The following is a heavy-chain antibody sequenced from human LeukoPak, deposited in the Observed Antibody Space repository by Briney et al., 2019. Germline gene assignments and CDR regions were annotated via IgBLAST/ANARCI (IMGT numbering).Heavy chain of an antibody. D-gene: IGHD3-22*01. Sequence: GGSLRLSCAASGFTFSSYEMNWVRQAPGKGLEWVSYISSSGSTIYYADSVKGRFTISRDNAKASLYLQMSSLRSEDTAVYYCATRPNYYDSSGYYLYYWGQGTLVTVSS. CDR2: ISSSGSTI. J-gene: IGHJ4*02. CDR3: ATRPNYYDSSGYYLYY. V-gene: IGHV3-48*03. CDR1: GFTFSSYE.